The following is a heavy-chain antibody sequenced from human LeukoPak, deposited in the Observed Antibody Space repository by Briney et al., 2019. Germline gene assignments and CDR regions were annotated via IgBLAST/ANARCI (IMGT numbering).Heavy chain of an antibody. D-gene: IGHD6-13*01. CDR3: ARDPAAGYSSYYFDY. Sequence: GRSLRLSCAASGFTFSSYGMHWVRQAPGKGLEWVAVIWYDGSNKYYADSVKGRFTISRDNSKNTLYLQMNSLRAEDTAVYYCARDPAAGYSSYYFDYWGQGTQVTVSS. CDR1: GFTFSSYG. CDR2: IWYDGSNK. V-gene: IGHV3-33*01. J-gene: IGHJ4*02.